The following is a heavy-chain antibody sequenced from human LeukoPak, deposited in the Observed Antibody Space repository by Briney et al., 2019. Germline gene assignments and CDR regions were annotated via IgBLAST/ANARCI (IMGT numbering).Heavy chain of an antibody. CDR2: IRYDGSNK. D-gene: IGHD3-22*01. CDR3: AKEAFVYSGYYPLDY. Sequence: PGGSLRLSCAASGFTFSDYDMHWVRQPPGKGLEWLTFIRYDGSNKYYADSLKGRFTISRDNSKNTLYLQMNSLRAEDTAVYYCAKEAFVYSGYYPLDYWGQGTLVTVSS. V-gene: IGHV3-30*02. CDR1: GFTFSDYD. J-gene: IGHJ4*02.